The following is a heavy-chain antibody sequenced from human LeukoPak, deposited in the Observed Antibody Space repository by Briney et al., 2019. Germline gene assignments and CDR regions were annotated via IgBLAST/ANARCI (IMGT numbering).Heavy chain of an antibody. J-gene: IGHJ4*02. CDR2: IYYSGCT. Sequence: SETLSLTCTVSGGSISSSSYYWGWIRQPPGKGLEWIGSIYYSGCTYYNPSLKSRVTISVDTSKNQFSLKLSSVTAADTAVYYCARHFVVEQQLADYWGQGTLVTVSS. D-gene: IGHD6-13*01. CDR1: GGSISSSSYY. V-gene: IGHV4-39*01. CDR3: ARHFVVEQQLADY.